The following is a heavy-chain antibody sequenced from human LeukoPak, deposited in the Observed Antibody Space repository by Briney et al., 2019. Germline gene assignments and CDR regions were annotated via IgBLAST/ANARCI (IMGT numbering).Heavy chain of an antibody. V-gene: IGHV4-39*07. CDR3: ARLGRYYYDSSGYFDY. Sequence: SETLSLTCTVSGGSISSSSYYWDWIRQPQGKGLEWIGSIYYSGSTYYNPSLRSRVTISVDTSKNQFSLKLSSVTAADTAVYYCARLGRYYYDSSGYFDYWGQGTLVTVSS. J-gene: IGHJ4*02. CDR2: IYYSGST. CDR1: GGSISSSSYY. D-gene: IGHD3-22*01.